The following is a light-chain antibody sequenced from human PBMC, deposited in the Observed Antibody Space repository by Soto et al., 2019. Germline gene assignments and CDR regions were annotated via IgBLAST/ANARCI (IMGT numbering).Light chain of an antibody. V-gene: IGKV4-1*01. CDR1: QSVLYDSNNKNY. Sequence: DIVMSQSPDSLAASLGERATINCKSSQSVLYDSNNKNYLAWYQQRPGQPPKLLIYWASMRESGAPDRFSGSGSGTDFTLTITSLQAEDVAVYYCQQYYSIPLTFGGGTKVDIK. J-gene: IGKJ4*01. CDR2: WAS. CDR3: QQYYSIPLT.